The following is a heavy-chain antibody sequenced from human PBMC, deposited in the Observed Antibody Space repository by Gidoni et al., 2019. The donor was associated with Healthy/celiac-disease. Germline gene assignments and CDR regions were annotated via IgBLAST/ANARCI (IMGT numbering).Heavy chain of an antibody. V-gene: IGHV4-39*01. CDR2: IYYSGST. CDR3: ARRSPGKNMVRGVIDY. D-gene: IGHD3-10*01. Sequence: QLQLQESGPGLVKPSETLSLTCTVSGGSISSSSYYWGWIRQPPGKGLEWIGSIYYSGSTYYTPSLKSRVTISVDTSKNQFSLKLSSVTAADTAVYYCARRSPGKNMVRGVIDYWGQGTLVTVSS. CDR1: GGSISSSSYY. J-gene: IGHJ4*02.